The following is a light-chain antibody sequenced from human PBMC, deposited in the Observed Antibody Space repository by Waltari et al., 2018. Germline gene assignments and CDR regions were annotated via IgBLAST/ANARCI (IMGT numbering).Light chain of an antibody. Sequence: AIRLTQAPSSFSASPGDRITITCRASPDIHDYLAWFQQRPGQAPRVLIYAASTLESGVPSRFSGSGSGTEFTLTITWLESEDFATYFCQQYYGSPRTFGEGTEV. CDR1: PDIHDY. V-gene: IGKV1-8*01. J-gene: IGKJ1*01. CDR3: QQYYGSPRT. CDR2: AAS.